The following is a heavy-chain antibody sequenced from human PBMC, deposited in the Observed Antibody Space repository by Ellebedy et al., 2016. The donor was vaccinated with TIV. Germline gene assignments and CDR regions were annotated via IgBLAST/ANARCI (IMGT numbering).Heavy chain of an antibody. V-gene: IGHV4-39*01. CDR3: ARHVEPRGDFAWFDP. CDR2: IYYSGST. D-gene: IGHD3-10*01. J-gene: IGHJ5*02. CDR1: GGSISSSSYY. Sequence: MPSETLSLTCTVSGGSISSSSYYWGWIRQPPGKGLAWVGRIYYSGSTCYNPSLNSRVTISVDTSKNQFYLKLSSVNAADTAVYYCARHVEPRGDFAWFDPWGQGTLVTVSS.